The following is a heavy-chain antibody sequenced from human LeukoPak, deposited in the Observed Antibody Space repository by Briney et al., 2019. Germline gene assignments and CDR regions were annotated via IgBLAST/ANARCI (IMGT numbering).Heavy chain of an antibody. Sequence: SETLSLTCAVYGGSFSGYYWSWIRQPPGKGLEWIGEINHSGSTNYNPSLKSRVTISVDTSKNQFSLKLSSVTAADTAVYYCAREKDAFDIWGQGTMVTVSS. CDR1: GGSFSGYY. CDR3: AREKDAFDI. J-gene: IGHJ3*02. CDR2: INHSGST. V-gene: IGHV4-34*01.